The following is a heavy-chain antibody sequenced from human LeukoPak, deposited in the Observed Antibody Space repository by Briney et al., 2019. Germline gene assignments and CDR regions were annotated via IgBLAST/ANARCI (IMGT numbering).Heavy chain of an antibody. CDR3: AKSIAYCGGDCYFLYGMDV. Sequence: GGSLRLSCAASGFTFRSHAMSWVRQAPRKGLEWVSGISGSGGSTYYADSVKGRFTISRDNSKNTLYLQMNSLRAEDTAVYYCAKSIAYCGGDCYFLYGMDVWGQGTTVTVSS. V-gene: IGHV3-23*01. D-gene: IGHD2-21*02. CDR1: GFTFRSHA. J-gene: IGHJ6*02. CDR2: ISGSGGST.